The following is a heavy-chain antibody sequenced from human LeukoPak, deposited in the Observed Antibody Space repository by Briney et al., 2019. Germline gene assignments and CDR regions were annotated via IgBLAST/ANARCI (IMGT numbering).Heavy chain of an antibody. CDR2: ISSSSSYI. D-gene: IGHD5-18*01. V-gene: IGHV3-21*01. Sequence: PGGSLRLSRAASGFTFSSYSMNWVRQAPGKGLEWVSSISSSSSYIYYADSVKGRFTISRDNAKNSLYLQMNSLRAEDTAVYYCAGEKAMVMGYFDLWGRGTLVTVSS. CDR1: GFTFSSYS. J-gene: IGHJ2*01. CDR3: AGEKAMVMGYFDL.